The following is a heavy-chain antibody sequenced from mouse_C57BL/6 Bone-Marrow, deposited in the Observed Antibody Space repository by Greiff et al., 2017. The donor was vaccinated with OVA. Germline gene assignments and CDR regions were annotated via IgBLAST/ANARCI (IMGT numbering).Heavy chain of an antibody. CDR1: GYTFTDYN. J-gene: IGHJ3*01. V-gene: IGHV1-22*01. D-gene: IGHD1-1*01. CDR3: ARWNGSSFSFAY. CDR2: INPNNGGT. Sequence: VQLQQSGPELVKPGASVKMSCKASGYTFTDYNMHWVKQSHGKSLEWIGYINPNNGGTSYNQKFKGKATLTVNKSSSKAYMELRSLTSEDSAVYYCARWNGSSFSFAYWGQGTLVTVSA.